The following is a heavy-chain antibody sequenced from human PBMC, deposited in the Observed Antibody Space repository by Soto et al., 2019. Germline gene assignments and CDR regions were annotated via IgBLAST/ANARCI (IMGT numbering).Heavy chain of an antibody. CDR3: XXXXXXXXFVIY. CDR1: GGTFSSYT. Sequence: QVQLVQSGAEVKKPGSSVKVSCKASGGTFSSYTFSWVRQAPGQGLEWMGRIIPMLGIANYAQKFQGRVTITADKSTSTAYMELSSLRSEXTAXXXXXXXXXXXXFVIYWGQGTLVTVSS. J-gene: IGHJ4*02. CDR2: IIPMLGIA. V-gene: IGHV1-69*02. D-gene: IGHD3-16*02.